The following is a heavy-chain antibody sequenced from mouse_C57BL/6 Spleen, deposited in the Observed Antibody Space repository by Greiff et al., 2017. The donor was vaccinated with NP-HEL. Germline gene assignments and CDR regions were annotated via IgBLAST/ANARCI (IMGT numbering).Heavy chain of an antibody. V-gene: IGHV14-2*01. J-gene: IGHJ2*01. CDR1: GFNIKDYY. CDR2: IDPEDGET. Sequence: EVQLQESGAELVKPGASVKLSCTASGFNIKDYYMHWVKQRTEQGLEWIGRIDPEDGETKYAPNFQGKATITADTSSNTAYLQLSSLTSEDTAVYYCASLVTTVDYWGQGTTLTVSS. CDR3: ASLVTTVDY. D-gene: IGHD2-2*01.